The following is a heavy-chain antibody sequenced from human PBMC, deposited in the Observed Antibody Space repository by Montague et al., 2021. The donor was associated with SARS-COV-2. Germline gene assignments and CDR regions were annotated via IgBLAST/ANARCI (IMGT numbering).Heavy chain of an antibody. Sequence: SETLSLTCTVSGGSFSSYYWGWIRQSPGKGLEWIGYIYHVGSTNYNPSLKSRATISRDTSKNQFSLKVRSVTAADTAVYYCARETMTADAIDIWGQGTMVTVSS. V-gene: IGHV4-59*01. CDR3: ARETMTADAIDI. CDR1: GGSFSSYY. CDR2: IYHVGST. J-gene: IGHJ3*02. D-gene: IGHD1-14*01.